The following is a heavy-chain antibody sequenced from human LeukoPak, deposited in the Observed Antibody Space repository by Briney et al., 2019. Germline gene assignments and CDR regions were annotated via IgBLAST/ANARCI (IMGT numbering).Heavy chain of an antibody. V-gene: IGHV3-23*01. J-gene: IGHJ4*02. CDR1: GFTFDNYA. D-gene: IGHD5-12*01. CDR3: AKDLKARRYFDY. CDR2: ISGTGNYT. Sequence: QSGGSLRLSCAASGFTFDNYAMIWVRQAPGQGLEWVSLISGTGNYTYYSDSVQGRFTISRDNSKNTLFLQLTSVRVEDTAVYYCAKDLKARRYFDYWGQGTLVTVSS.